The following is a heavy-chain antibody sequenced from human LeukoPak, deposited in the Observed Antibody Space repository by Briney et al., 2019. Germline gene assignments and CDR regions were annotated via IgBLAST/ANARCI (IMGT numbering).Heavy chain of an antibody. CDR1: GGSISSYY. CDR3: ARADYYDSSAYLPEDY. Sequence: SETLSLTCTVSGGSISSYYWSWIRQPAGKGLEWIGRIYTSGSTNYNPSLKSRVTMSVDTSKNQFSLKLSSVTAADTAVYYCARADYYDSSAYLPEDYWGQGTLVTVSS. CDR2: IYTSGST. V-gene: IGHV4-4*07. D-gene: IGHD3-22*01. J-gene: IGHJ4*02.